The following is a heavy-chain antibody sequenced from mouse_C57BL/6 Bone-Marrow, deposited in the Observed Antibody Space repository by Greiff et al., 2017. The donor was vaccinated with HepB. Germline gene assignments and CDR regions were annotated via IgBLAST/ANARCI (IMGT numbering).Heavy chain of an antibody. CDR1: GFNFTNTY. CDR2: IDPANGNT. D-gene: IGHD1-2*01. V-gene: IGHV14-3*01. CDR3: TNTAMDY. Sequence: EVHLVESVAELVRPGASVKLSCTASGFNFTNTYMHWVKQRPEHGLEWIGRIDPANGNTKYAPKFQGKATMTADTSSITAYLQLSSLTSEDSAIYYCTNTAMDYWGQGTSVTVSS. J-gene: IGHJ4*01.